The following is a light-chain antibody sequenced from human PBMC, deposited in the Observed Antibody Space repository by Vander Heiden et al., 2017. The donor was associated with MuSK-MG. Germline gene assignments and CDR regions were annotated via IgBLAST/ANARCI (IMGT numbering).Light chain of an antibody. CDR1: RSSSSW. CDR2: KAS. CDR3: KQDNSYPWT. Sequence: DIQVTQSPSTLSASVGDRVPSPCRVSRSSSSWLAWYQQKPGQAPKLLIYKASSLESGVPARFSGSGSGTEFTLTISSLQPDDFATYYCKQDNSYPWTFGQGTKVEIK. V-gene: IGKV1-5*03. J-gene: IGKJ1*01.